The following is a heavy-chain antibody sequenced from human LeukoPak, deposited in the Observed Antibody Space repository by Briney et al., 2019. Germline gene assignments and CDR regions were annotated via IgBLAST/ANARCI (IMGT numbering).Heavy chain of an antibody. CDR3: ARGNPNYYFDH. CDR1: GITFSSYS. J-gene: IGHJ4*02. V-gene: IGHV3-48*02. CDR2: ISSSSNNI. Sequence: GGSLRLSCAASGITFSSYSMNWVRQAPGKGLEWVSHISSSSNNIYYVDSVKGRFTISRDNAQNSLYLHMSSLRDEDTAVYYCARGNPNYYFDHWGQGTLVTVSS. D-gene: IGHD5-24*01.